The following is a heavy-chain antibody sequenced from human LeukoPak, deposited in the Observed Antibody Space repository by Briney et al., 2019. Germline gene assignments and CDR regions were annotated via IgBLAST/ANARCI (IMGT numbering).Heavy chain of an antibody. V-gene: IGHV3-74*01. Sequence: GGSLRLSCAASGFTFSSYWMHWVRQAPGKGLVWVSRINSDGSSTSYADSVKGRFAISRDNAKNTLYLQMNSLRAEDTAVYYCARGAYDILTGYSQFDPWGQGTLVTVSS. CDR2: INSDGSST. CDR3: ARGAYDILTGYSQFDP. J-gene: IGHJ5*02. CDR1: GFTFSSYW. D-gene: IGHD3-9*01.